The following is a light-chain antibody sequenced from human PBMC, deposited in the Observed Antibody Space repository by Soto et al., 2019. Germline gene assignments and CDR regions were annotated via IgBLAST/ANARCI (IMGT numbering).Light chain of an antibody. CDR3: QQSYSTPT. Sequence: EIVLTQSPATLSLSPGERATLSCRASQSVSSYLAWYQQKAGQPPRLLIYDASNRATGIPARFSGSGSGTDFTLTISSLETEDFATYYCQQSYSTPTFGGGTKVEIK. V-gene: IGKV3-11*01. CDR1: QSVSSY. CDR2: DAS. J-gene: IGKJ4*01.